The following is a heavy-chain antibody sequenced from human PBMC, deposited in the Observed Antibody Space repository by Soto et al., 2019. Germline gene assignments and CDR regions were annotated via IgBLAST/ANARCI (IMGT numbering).Heavy chain of an antibody. V-gene: IGHV4-59*01. CDR2: IYYSGST. D-gene: IGHD5-12*01. CDR1: GGSISSYY. Sequence: KQSQTLSLTCTVSGGSISSYYWSWIRQPPGKGLEWIGYIYYSGSTNYNPSLKSRVTISVDTSKNQFSLKLSSVTAADTAVYYCAGTEWLRRRWWFDPWGQGTLVTVSS. J-gene: IGHJ5*02. CDR3: AGTEWLRRRWWFDP.